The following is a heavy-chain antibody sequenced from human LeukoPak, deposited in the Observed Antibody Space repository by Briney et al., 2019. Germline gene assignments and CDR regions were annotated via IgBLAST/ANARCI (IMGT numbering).Heavy chain of an antibody. CDR3: ARDDALTAMWEFDS. V-gene: IGHV1-2*02. CDR1: GYTFTAYI. Sequence: ASVKVSCKASGYTFTAYIMHWVRQAPGQGLEYMGWINSKSGGTNYAQKFGGRVTMTGDTSINTAYMELSRLGFDDTAVYYCARDDALTAMWEFDSWGQGTLVTVSS. CDR2: INSKSGGT. J-gene: IGHJ4*02. D-gene: IGHD2-21*02.